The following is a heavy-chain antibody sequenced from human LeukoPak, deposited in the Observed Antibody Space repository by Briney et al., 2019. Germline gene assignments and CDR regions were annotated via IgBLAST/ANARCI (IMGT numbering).Heavy chain of an antibody. D-gene: IGHD3-9*01. Sequence: PGRSLRLSCAASGFTFDDYAMHWVRQAPGKGLEWVSGISWNSGSIVYADPVKGRFTISRDNAKNSLYLQMNSLRAEDMALYYCAKGPYRYLTVYYDCWGGQGTLVTVSS. CDR2: ISWNSGSI. V-gene: IGHV3-9*03. CDR3: AKGPYRYLTVYYDCW. J-gene: IGHJ4*02. CDR1: GFTFDDYA.